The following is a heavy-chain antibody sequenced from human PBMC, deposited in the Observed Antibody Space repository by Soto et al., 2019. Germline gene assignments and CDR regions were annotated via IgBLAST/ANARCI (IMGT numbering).Heavy chain of an antibody. D-gene: IGHD3-22*01. Sequence: EVHLLESGGGLVQPGGSLRLSCAASGFTFSSYAMSWVRQSPVKGLEWVSAISGSGGSTYYADSVKGRFTISRDHSKNTLYMQMNSLRAEDTAVYYCAKDSSAYYLRDAFDIWGQGTMVTVSS. CDR1: GFTFSSYA. CDR2: ISGSGGST. V-gene: IGHV3-23*01. J-gene: IGHJ3*02. CDR3: AKDSSAYYLRDAFDI.